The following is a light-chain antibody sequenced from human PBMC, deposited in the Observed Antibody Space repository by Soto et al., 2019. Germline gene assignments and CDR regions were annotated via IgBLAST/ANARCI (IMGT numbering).Light chain of an antibody. J-gene: IGLJ2*01. V-gene: IGLV2-11*01. CDR3: CSYSGSLVV. CDR1: STDVGYYDS. CDR2: EVF. Sequence: QSALTQPRSVSGSPGQSVAISCTGSSTDVGYYDSVSWYQHHPGKAPKLLIYEVFKRPSRVPDRFSGSKSSTTASLTISGLQAEDEGDYYCCSYSGSLVVFGGGTQLTVL.